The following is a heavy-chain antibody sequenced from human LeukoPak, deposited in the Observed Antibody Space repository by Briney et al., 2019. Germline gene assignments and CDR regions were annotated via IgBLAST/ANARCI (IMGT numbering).Heavy chain of an antibody. CDR3: ARVDGSCSGGSCPSGNWFDP. V-gene: IGHV4-59*12. D-gene: IGHD2-15*01. CDR2: IYYSGYT. Sequence: SETLSLTCTVSGGSISSYYWSWIRQPPGKGLEWIGCIYYSGYTNYKSSLKSRVTISVDTSKNQFSLKLSSVTAADTAVYFCARVDGSCSGGSCPSGNWFDPWGQGTLVTVSS. J-gene: IGHJ5*02. CDR1: GGSISSYY.